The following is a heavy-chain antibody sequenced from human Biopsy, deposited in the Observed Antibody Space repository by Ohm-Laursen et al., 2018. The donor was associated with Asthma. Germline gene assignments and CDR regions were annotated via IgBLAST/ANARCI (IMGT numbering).Heavy chain of an antibody. Sequence: SPRLPCAASGFTFRTYTQHLVRPAPGEGVEWGSAINARGVRTFYADSVKGRFTVSRDSSRNTLYLQLSTLRVEDTAVYFCAKITTDRQKANNWFDPWGQGTLVTVSS. J-gene: IGHJ5*02. D-gene: IGHD3-22*01. CDR3: AKITTDRQKANNWFDP. CDR2: INARGVRT. CDR1: GFTFRTYT. V-gene: IGHV3-23*01.